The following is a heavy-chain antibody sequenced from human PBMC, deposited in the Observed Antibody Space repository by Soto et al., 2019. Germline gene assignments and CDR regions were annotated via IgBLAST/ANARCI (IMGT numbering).Heavy chain of an antibody. V-gene: IGHV4-34*01. Sequence: LSLTCAVYGGSFSGYYWSWIRQPPGKGLEWIGEINHSGSTNYNPSLKSRVTISVDTSKNQFSLKLSSVTAADTAVYYCASQRPELRAFDIWGQGTMVTVSS. CDR1: GGSFSGYY. CDR2: INHSGST. D-gene: IGHD1-7*01. CDR3: ASQRPELRAFDI. J-gene: IGHJ3*02.